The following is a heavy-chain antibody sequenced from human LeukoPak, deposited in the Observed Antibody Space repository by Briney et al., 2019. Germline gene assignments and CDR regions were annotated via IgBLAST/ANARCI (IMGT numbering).Heavy chain of an antibody. CDR1: GGSISSGSYY. D-gene: IGHD1-26*01. V-gene: IGHV4-61*02. J-gene: IGHJ4*02. CDR3: ARVGVGATTGNYFDY. Sequence: SETLSLTCTVSGGSISSGSYYWSWIRQPAGKGLEWIGRIYTSGSTNYNPSLKSRVTISVDTSKNQFSLKLSSVTAADTAVYYCARVGVGATTGNYFDYWGQGTLVTVCS. CDR2: IYTSGST.